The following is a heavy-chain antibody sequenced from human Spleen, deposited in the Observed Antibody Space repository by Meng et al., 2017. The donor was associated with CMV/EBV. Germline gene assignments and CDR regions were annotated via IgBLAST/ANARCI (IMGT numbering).Heavy chain of an antibody. CDR2: ISSSGSTI. CDR1: GFTFSSYE. Sequence: GGSLRLSCAASGFTFSSYEMNWVRQAPGKGLEWVSYISSSGSTIHYADSAKGRFTIFRDNAKNSVYLQMNSLRVEDTAVYYCARESVRRIAVVTAGYFDYWGQGALVTVSS. D-gene: IGHD2-21*02. CDR3: ARESVRRIAVVTAGYFDY. J-gene: IGHJ4*02. V-gene: IGHV3-48*03.